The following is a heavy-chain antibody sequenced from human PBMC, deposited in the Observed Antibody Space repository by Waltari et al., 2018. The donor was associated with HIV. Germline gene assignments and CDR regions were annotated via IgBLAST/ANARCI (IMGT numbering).Heavy chain of an antibody. V-gene: IGHV4-59*01. D-gene: IGHD2-21*01. Sequence: QVQLQESGPGLVKPSGTLSLSCVVSGDSMKASFWTWIRQPPERGLEYIAYIRDNGQTNYRPSCKSRVGLSIDTSKNQVSLKLHSGTTADKGVDYCAKMSAVAPGTPGRVDHWGRGALVTVSS. CDR3: AKMSAVAPGTPGRVDH. J-gene: IGHJ5*02. CDR1: GDSMKASF. CDR2: IRDNGQT.